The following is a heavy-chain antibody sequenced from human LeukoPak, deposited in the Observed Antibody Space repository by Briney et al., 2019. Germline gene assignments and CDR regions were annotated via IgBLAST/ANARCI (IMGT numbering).Heavy chain of an antibody. CDR3: AKDEVYTYYYDSSGYSDY. V-gene: IGHV3-21*04. CDR1: GFTFSSYS. J-gene: IGHJ4*02. D-gene: IGHD3-22*01. Sequence: GGSLRLSCAASGFTFSSYSMNWVRQAPGKGLEWVSSISSSSSDIYYADSVKGRFTISRDNAKNSLYLQMNSMRAEDTAVYYCAKDEVYTYYYDSSGYSDYWGQGTLVTVSS. CDR2: ISSSSSDI.